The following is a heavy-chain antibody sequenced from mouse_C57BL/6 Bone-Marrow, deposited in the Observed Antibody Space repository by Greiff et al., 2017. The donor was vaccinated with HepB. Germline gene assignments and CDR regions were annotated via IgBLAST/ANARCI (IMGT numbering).Heavy chain of an antibody. CDR2: INYDGSST. J-gene: IGHJ4*01. CDR1: GFTFSDYY. Sequence: EVKLMESEGGLVQPGRSMKLSCTASGFTFSDYYMAWVRQVPEKGLEWVANINYDGSSTYYLDSLKSRFIISRDNAKNILYLQMSSLKSEDTATYYCARERNGRSAPGARDYWGQGTSATVPS. CDR3: ARERNGRSAPGARDY. D-gene: IGHD1-1*01. V-gene: IGHV5-16*01.